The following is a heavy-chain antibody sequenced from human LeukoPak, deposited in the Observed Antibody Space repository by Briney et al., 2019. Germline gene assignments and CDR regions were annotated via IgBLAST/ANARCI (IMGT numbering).Heavy chain of an antibody. CDR1: GFTFSSCG. D-gene: IGHD3-9*01. V-gene: IGHV3-30*02. CDR2: IRYDGSNK. J-gene: IGHJ4*02. Sequence: GGSLRLSCAASGFTFSSCGMHWVRQAPGKGLEWVAFIRYDGSNKYYADSVKDRFTISRDNSKNTLYLQMNSLRAEDTAVYYCARGLIYFEVWGQGTLVSVSS. CDR3: ARGLIYFEV.